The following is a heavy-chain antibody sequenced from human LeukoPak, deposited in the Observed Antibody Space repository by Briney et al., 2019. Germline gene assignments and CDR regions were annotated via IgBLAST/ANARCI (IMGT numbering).Heavy chain of an antibody. J-gene: IGHJ4*02. CDR2: ICYSGST. CDR3: ASSYYYVFDY. CDR1: RGSISNADYY. V-gene: IGHV4-31*03. Sequence: SETLSLTCTVSRGSISNADYYWSWIRQHPGKGLEWIGYICYSGSTYYNPSLKSRVTISVDTSKNQFSLELSSVTAADTAVYYCASSYYYVFDYWGQGTLVTVSS. D-gene: IGHD3-10*02.